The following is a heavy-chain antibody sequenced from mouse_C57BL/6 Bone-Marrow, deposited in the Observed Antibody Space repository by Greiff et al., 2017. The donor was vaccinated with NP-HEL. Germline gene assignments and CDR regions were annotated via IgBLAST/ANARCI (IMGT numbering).Heavy chain of an antibody. Sequence: VQLQESGPGLVQPSQSLSITCTVSGFSLTSYGVHWVRQSPGKGLEWLGVIWSGGSTDYNAAFISRLSISKDNSKSQVFFKMNSLQADDTAIYYCARGDFSNYVPRFFAYWGQGTLVTVSA. CDR3: ARGDFSNYVPRFFAY. J-gene: IGHJ3*01. V-gene: IGHV2-2*01. CDR2: IWSGGST. D-gene: IGHD2-5*01. CDR1: GFSLTSYG.